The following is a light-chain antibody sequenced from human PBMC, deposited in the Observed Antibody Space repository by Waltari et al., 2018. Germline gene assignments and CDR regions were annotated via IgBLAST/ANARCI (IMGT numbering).Light chain of an antibody. V-gene: IGKV1-33*01. CDR1: QDISNY. J-gene: IGKJ1*01. Sequence: DIQMTQSPSSLSASVGDRVTITCQASQDISNYLNWYQQKPGKAPKLLIYDASNLETGVPSRFSGSGSGTDFTFTISSLQPEDIATYYCLQHSSYSRTFGQGTKVEMK. CDR2: DAS. CDR3: LQHSSYSRT.